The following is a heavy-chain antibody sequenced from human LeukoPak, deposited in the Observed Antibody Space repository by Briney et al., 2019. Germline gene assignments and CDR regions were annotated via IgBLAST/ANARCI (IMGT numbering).Heavy chain of an antibody. CDR3: ARHLGQGYSGYDFDY. D-gene: IGHD5-12*01. J-gene: IGHJ4*02. Sequence: GESLKISCKGSGYNFITYWIGWVRQMPGKGLEWMGIIYPGDSDTRYSPSFQGQVSISVDKSISTVHLQWSSLKASDTAMYYCARHLGQGYSGYDFDYWGQGTLVTVSS. V-gene: IGHV5-51*01. CDR1: GYNFITYW. CDR2: IYPGDSDT.